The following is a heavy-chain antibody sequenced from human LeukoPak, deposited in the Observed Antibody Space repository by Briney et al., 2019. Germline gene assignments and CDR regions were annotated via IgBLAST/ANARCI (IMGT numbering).Heavy chain of an antibody. CDR3: ARDLALAGRYDAFDI. Sequence: SETLSLTCTVSGGSMSFYYWSWIRQPPGKGLEWIGYFYYSGSTNYNPSLKSRVTISVDTSKNQFSLRLSSVTAADTGVYYCARDLALAGRYDAFDIWGQGTMVTVSS. J-gene: IGHJ3*02. CDR1: GGSMSFYY. D-gene: IGHD6-19*01. CDR2: FYYSGST. V-gene: IGHV4-59*12.